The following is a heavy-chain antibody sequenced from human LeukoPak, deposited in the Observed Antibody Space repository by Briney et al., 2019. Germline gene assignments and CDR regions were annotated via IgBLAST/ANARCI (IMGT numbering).Heavy chain of an antibody. Sequence: PSETLSLTCTVSGYSITSGYYWGWIRQPAGKGLEWIGRIYTSGSTNYNPSLKSRVTISVDTSKNQFSLKLSSVTAADTAVYYCARGQVGAHDAFDIWGQGTMVTVSS. CDR3: ARGQVGAHDAFDI. D-gene: IGHD1-26*01. J-gene: IGHJ3*02. V-gene: IGHV4-4*07. CDR2: IYTSGST. CDR1: GYSITSGYY.